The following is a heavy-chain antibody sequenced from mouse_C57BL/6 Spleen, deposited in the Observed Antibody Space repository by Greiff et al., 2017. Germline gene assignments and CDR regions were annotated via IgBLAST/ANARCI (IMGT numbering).Heavy chain of an antibody. CDR3: ARNYGSSYDWYFDV. J-gene: IGHJ1*03. V-gene: IGHV1-72*01. CDR1: GYTFTSYW. Sequence: QVQLQQPGAELVKPGASVKLSCKASGYTFTSYWMPWVKQRPGRGLEWIGRIDPNSGGTKYNEKFKSKATLTVDKPSSTAYMQLSSLTSEDSAVYECARNYGSSYDWYFDVWGTGTTVTVSS. D-gene: IGHD1-1*01. CDR2: IDPNSGGT.